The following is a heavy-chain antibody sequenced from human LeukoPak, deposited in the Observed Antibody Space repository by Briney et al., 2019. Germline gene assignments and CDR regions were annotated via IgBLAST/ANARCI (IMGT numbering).Heavy chain of an antibody. J-gene: IGHJ6*02. Sequence: GGSLRLSCAASGFTFSSYAMSWVRQAPGKGLEWVSAISGSGGSTYYADSVKGRFTISRDNSKNTLYLQMNSLRAEDTAVYYCAKSAHSTVTTFYYYYGMDVWGQGTTVTVSS. CDR1: GFTFSSYA. CDR2: ISGSGGST. CDR3: AKSAHSTVTTFYYYYGMDV. D-gene: IGHD4-17*01. V-gene: IGHV3-23*01.